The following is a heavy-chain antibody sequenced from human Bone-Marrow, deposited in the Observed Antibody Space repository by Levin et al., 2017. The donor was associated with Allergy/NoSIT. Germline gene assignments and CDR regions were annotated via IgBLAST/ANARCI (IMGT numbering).Heavy chain of an antibody. CDR1: GGSISSYY. D-gene: IGHD2-2*01. CDR2: IYTSGST. J-gene: IGHJ6*02. Sequence: PSETLSLTCTVSGGSISSYYWSWIRQPAGKGLEWIGRIYTSGSTNYNPSLKSRVTMSVDTSKNQFSLKLSSVTAADTAVYYCASERVDVVVPAATPYYYYYYGMDVWGQGTTVTVSS. V-gene: IGHV4-4*07. CDR3: ASERVDVVVPAATPYYYYYYGMDV.